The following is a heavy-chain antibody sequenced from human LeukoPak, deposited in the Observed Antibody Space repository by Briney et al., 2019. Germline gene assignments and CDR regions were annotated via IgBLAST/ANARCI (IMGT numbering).Heavy chain of an antibody. V-gene: IGHV3-9*03. D-gene: IGHD3-22*01. Sequence: PGGSLRLSCAASGFTFDDYAMHWVRQAPGKGLEWVSGISWNSGSIGYADSVKGRFTIYRDNAKNSLYLQMNSLRAEDMALYYCAKGSYDSSGYYNFDYWGQGTLVTVSS. CDR3: AKGSYDSSGYYNFDY. CDR2: ISWNSGSI. J-gene: IGHJ4*02. CDR1: GFTFDDYA.